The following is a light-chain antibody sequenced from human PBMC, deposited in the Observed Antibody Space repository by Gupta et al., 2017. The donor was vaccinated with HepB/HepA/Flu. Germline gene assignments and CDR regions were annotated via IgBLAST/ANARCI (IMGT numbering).Light chain of an antibody. J-gene: IGKJ3*01. CDR2: DAA. V-gene: IGKV3-11*01. CDR3: QQRSNCPPFT. CDR1: QSVRSY. Sequence: EIVLTQSPATLSLSPGERATLSCRASQSVRSYLAWYQQKPGQAPRLLIYDAANRATGLPARCSGSGAGTDFTLTINSLEHEDFAVYYCQQRSNCPPFTFGHGTKVDIK.